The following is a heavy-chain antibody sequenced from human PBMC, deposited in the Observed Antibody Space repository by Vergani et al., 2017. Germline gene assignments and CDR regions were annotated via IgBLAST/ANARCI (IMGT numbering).Heavy chain of an antibody. V-gene: IGHV3-30*07. CDR3: AKDEPSDGGFDY. CDR2: ISYDGSNK. CDR1: GFTFSSYA. Sequence: QVQLVESGGGVVQPGRSLRLSCAASGFTFSSYAMHWVRQAPGKGLEWVAVISYDGSNKYYADSVKGRFTISRDNSKNTLYLQMNSLRAEDTAVYYCAKDEPSDGGFDYWGQGTLVTVSS. J-gene: IGHJ4*02. D-gene: IGHD2-21*02.